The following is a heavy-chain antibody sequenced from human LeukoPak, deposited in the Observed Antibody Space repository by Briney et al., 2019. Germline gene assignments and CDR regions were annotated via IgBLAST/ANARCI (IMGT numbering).Heavy chain of an antibody. CDR1: GGSFSGYY. V-gene: IGHV4-34*01. CDR3: ARLLYYDFWSGTTRYYMDV. CDR2: ISHSGST. D-gene: IGHD3-3*01. Sequence: SETLSLTCAVYGGSFSGYYWSWIRQPPGKGLEWIGEISHSGSTNYNPSLKSRVTISVDTSKNQFSLKLSSVTAADTAVYYCARLLYYDFWSGTTRYYMDVWGKGTTVTVSS. J-gene: IGHJ6*03.